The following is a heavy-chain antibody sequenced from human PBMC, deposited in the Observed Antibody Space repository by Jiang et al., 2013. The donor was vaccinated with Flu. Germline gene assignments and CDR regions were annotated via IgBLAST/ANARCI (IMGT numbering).Heavy chain of an antibody. Sequence: QLLESGGGLVQPGGSLRLSCAASGFTVSSNYMSWVRQAPGKGLEWVSVIYSGGSTYYADSVKGRFTISRDNSKNTLYLQMNSLRAEDTAVYYCARDFSQSGLSVFDYWGQGTLVTVSS. J-gene: IGHJ4*02. CDR2: IYSGGST. CDR3: ARDFSQSGLSVFDY. V-gene: IGHV3-66*02. D-gene: IGHD1-26*01. CDR1: GFTVSSNY.